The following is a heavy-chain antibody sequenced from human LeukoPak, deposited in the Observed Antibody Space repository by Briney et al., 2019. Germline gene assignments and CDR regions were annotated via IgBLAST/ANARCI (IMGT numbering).Heavy chain of an antibody. V-gene: IGHV3-21*04. CDR3: ARAGIVVVTAYFDY. J-gene: IGHJ4*02. Sequence: PGGSLRLSCAASGFTFSSYSMNWVRQAPGKGLEWVSSISRSSSYIYYADSVKGRFTISRDNAKNSLYLQMNSLRAEDTALYYCARAGIVVVTAYFDYWGQGTLVSVSS. D-gene: IGHD2-21*02. CDR1: GFTFSSYS. CDR2: ISRSSSYI.